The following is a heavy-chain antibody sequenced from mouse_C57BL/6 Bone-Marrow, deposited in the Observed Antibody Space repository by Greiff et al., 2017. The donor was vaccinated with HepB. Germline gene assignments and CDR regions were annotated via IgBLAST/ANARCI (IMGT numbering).Heavy chain of an antibody. Sequence: EVQVVESGGGLVKPGGSLKLSCAASGFTFSSYAMSWVRQTPEKRLEWVATISDGGSYTYYPDNVKGRFTISRDNAKNNLYLQMSHLKSEDTAMYYCARDWGDPPFAYWGQGTLVTVSA. J-gene: IGHJ3*01. CDR2: ISDGGSYT. CDR3: ARDWGDPPFAY. V-gene: IGHV5-4*01. D-gene: IGHD3-3*01. CDR1: GFTFSSYA.